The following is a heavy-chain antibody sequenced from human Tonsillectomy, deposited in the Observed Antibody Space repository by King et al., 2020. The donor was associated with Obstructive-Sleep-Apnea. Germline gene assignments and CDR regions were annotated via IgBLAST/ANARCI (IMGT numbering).Heavy chain of an antibody. J-gene: IGHJ5*02. Sequence: LQLQESGPGLVKPSETLSLTCTVSGGSISSGSYYWGWIRQPPGKGLEWIGTIYYSGSTYYNPSLKSRVTISVDTSKNQFSLKLNSVTAADTAVYYCAREGRRNWFDPWGQGTLVTVSS. D-gene: IGHD6-25*01. V-gene: IGHV4-39*07. CDR1: GGSISSGSYY. CDR2: IYYSGST. CDR3: AREGRRNWFDP.